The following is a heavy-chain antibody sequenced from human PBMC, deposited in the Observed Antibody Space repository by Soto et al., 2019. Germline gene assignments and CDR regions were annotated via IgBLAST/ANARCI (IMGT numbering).Heavy chain of an antibody. CDR2: IYYSGST. CDR1: GGSISSSSYY. CDR3: LAGYYDSSGYYP. J-gene: IGHJ5*02. Sequence: SETLSLTCTVSGGSISSSSYYWGWIRQPPGKGLEWIGSIYYSGSTYYNPSLKSRVTISVDTSKNQFSLKLSSVTAADTAVYYCLAGYYDSSGYYPWGQGTLVTVSS. D-gene: IGHD3-22*01. V-gene: IGHV4-39*01.